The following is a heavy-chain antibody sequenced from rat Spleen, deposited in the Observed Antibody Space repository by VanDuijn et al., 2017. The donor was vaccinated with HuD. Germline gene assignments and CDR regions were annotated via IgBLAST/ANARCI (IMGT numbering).Heavy chain of an antibody. CDR3: AKSRGLYSSYIHVMDA. CDR2: MWSGGST. J-gene: IGHJ4*01. V-gene: IGHV2S63*01. D-gene: IGHD1-2*01. Sequence: EVQLKESGPGLLQSSQTLSLTCTVSGFSLTSYSVSWVRQPPGKGLEWMGVMWSGGSTAYNSLLKSRLSISRDTSKSQVFLKMNSLQTEDTATYYCAKSRGLYSSYIHVMDAWGQGASVTVSS. CDR1: GFSLTSYS.